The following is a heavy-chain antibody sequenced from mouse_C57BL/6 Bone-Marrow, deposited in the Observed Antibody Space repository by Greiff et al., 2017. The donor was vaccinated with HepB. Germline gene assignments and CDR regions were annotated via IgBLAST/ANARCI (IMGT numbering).Heavy chain of an antibody. V-gene: IGHV1-39*01. Sequence: VQLKEPGPELVKPGASVKISCKASGYSFTDYNMNWVKQSTGKSLEWIGVINPNYGSTSYNQKFKGKATLTVDKSSSTAYMQLNSLTSEDSAVYYCARSLITTVAYWGQGTLVTVSA. D-gene: IGHD1-1*01. J-gene: IGHJ3*01. CDR2: INPNYGST. CDR3: ARSLITTVAY. CDR1: GYSFTDYN.